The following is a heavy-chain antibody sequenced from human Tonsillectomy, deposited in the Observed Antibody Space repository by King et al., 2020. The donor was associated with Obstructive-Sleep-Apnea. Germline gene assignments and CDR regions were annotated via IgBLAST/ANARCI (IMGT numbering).Heavy chain of an antibody. CDR2: FSGSSSYT. D-gene: IGHD3-9*01. V-gene: IGHV3-21*01. J-gene: IGHJ6*02. CDR3: ARDGHAHTYNDILTGYESHYYYGMDV. Sequence: VQLVESGGGLVKPGGSLRLSCAASGFTFSSYSMNWVRQAPGKGLEWVSSFSGSSSYTYYADSVKGRFTISRDNAKNSLYLQMNSLRAEDTAVYYCARDGHAHTYNDILTGYESHYYYGMDVWGQGTTVTVSS. CDR1: GFTFSSYS.